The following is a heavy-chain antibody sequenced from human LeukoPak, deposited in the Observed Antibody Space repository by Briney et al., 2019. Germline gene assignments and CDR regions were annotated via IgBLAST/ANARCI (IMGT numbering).Heavy chain of an antibody. CDR1: GYTFTGYY. CDR2: INPNSGGT. CDR3: ARGDYDISTGYYLYYFDY. Sequence: GASVKVSCKASGYTFTGYYMHWVRQAPGQGLEWMGWINPNSGGTNYAQKFQGRVTMTRDTSISTAYMELSRLRSDDTAVYYCARGDYDISTGYYLYYFDYWGQGTLVTVSS. V-gene: IGHV1-2*02. D-gene: IGHD3-9*01. J-gene: IGHJ4*02.